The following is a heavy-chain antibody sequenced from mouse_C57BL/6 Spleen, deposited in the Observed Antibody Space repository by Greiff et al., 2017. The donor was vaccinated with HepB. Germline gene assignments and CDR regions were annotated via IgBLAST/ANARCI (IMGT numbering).Heavy chain of an antibody. CDR3: ARGGYDYDGFAY. V-gene: IGHV1-54*01. Sequence: VQLQQSGAELVRPGTSVKVSCKASGYAFTNYLIEWVKQRPGQGLEWIGVINPGSGGTNYNEKFKGKATLTADKSSSTAYMQLSSLTSEDSAVYFWARGGYDYDGFAYWGQGTLVTGSA. D-gene: IGHD2-4*01. CDR1: GYAFTNYL. CDR2: INPGSGGT. J-gene: IGHJ3*01.